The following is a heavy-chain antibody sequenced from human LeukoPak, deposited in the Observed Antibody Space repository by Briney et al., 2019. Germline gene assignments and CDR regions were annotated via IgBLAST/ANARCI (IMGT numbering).Heavy chain of an antibody. V-gene: IGHV4-34*01. Sequence: SETLSLTCAVYGGSFSGYYWSWIRQPPGKGLEWIGEINHSGSINYNLSLKSRVTISVDTSKKWFSHKLSSVTAAHTAMYYCAKSNGYGLIDYWGQGTLVTVSS. CDR3: AKSNGYGLIDY. CDR2: INHSGSI. D-gene: IGHD5-12*01. CDR1: GGSFSGYY. J-gene: IGHJ4*02.